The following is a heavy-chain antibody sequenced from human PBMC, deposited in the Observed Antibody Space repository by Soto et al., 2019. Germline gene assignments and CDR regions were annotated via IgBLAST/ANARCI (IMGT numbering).Heavy chain of an antibody. D-gene: IGHD3-22*01. CDR2: ISAYNGNT. CDR3: ARVAVYYYDSSRYYVSDAFDI. Sequence: ASVKVSCKASGYTFTSYGISWVRQAPGQGLEWMGWISAYNGNTNYAQKLQGRVAMTTDTSTSTAYMELRSLRSNDTAVYYCARVAVYYYDSSRYYVSDAFDIWGQGTMVTVSS. CDR1: GYTFTSYG. V-gene: IGHV1-18*01. J-gene: IGHJ3*02.